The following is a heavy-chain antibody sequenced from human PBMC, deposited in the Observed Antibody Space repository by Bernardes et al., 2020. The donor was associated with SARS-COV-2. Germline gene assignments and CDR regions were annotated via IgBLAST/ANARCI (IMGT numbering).Heavy chain of an antibody. J-gene: IGHJ5*02. Sequence: GRSLRPFCACSVFIFRTSWMSWVRQAPGKGLEWVASIKQDGSEKYYVDSVKGRFTVSRDTARNSLYMQMNSLRAEDTAVYYCARDIATTGSWFDPWGQGTLVTVSS. D-gene: IGHD3-10*01. CDR3: ARDIATTGSWFDP. CDR2: IKQDGSEK. V-gene: IGHV3-7*01. CDR1: VFIFRTSW.